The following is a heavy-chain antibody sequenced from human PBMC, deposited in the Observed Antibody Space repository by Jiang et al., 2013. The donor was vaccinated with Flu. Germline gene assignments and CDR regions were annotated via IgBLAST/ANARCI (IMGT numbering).Heavy chain of an antibody. V-gene: IGHV3-23*01. CDR3: VKDREPDSGWNFDY. CDR1: GVTFSRYT. Sequence: LLESGGGLVQPGGSLRLSCAVSGVTFSRYTMNWVRQAPGKGLEWVSAIYGSGDSTFYAASVKGRFTISRDNSRNTLYLQMNSLRVEDTAVYFCVKDREPDSGWNFDYWGQGTLVTVSS. J-gene: IGHJ4*02. D-gene: IGHD6-19*01. CDR2: IYGSGDST.